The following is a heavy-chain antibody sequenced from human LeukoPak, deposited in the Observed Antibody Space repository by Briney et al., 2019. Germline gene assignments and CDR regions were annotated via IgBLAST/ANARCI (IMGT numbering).Heavy chain of an antibody. CDR2: ISTSGGDT. CDR1: GFTSNNYA. V-gene: IGHV3-23*01. J-gene: IGHJ6*02. CDR3: AKDQRYWAV. D-gene: IGHD3-9*01. Sequence: GGSLRLSCAVSGFTSNNYAMTWVRQAPGKGLEWVSGISTSGGDTYYADSVKGRFTISRDNSKNTVFLQMNSLRAEDTAVYFCAKDQRYWAVWGQGTTVTVSS.